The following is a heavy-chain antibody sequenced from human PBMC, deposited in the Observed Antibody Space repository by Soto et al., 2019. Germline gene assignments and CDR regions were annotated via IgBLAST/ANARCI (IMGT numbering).Heavy chain of an antibody. D-gene: IGHD3-22*01. Sequence: GESLKISCAASGFTFSSYWMHWVRQAPGKGLVWVSRINSDGSSTSYADSVKGRFTISRDNAKNTLYLQMNSLRAEDTAVYYCARGLGYYDSSGYYNDYYYGMDVWGQGTTVTVSS. V-gene: IGHV3-74*01. CDR3: ARGLGYYDSSGYYNDYYYGMDV. J-gene: IGHJ6*02. CDR1: GFTFSSYW. CDR2: INSDGSST.